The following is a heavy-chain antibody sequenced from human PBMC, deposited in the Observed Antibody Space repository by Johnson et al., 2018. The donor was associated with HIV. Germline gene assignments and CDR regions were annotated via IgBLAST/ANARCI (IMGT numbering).Heavy chain of an antibody. J-gene: IGHJ3*02. CDR2: INWNGGST. Sequence: VQLVESGGGVVQPGRSLRLSCAASGFTFDDYGMSWVRQAPGKGLEWVSGINWNGGSTGYADSVKGRFTISRDNAKNSLYLQMNSLRAEDTALDYCASWVGDIVVVPAAADAFDIWGQGTMVTVSS. V-gene: IGHV3-20*04. CDR1: GFTFDDYG. D-gene: IGHD2-2*01. CDR3: ASWVGDIVVVPAAADAFDI.